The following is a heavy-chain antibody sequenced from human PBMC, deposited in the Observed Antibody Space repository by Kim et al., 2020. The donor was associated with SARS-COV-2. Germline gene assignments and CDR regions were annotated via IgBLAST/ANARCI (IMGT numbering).Heavy chain of an antibody. V-gene: IGHV4-59*01. J-gene: IGHJ4*02. D-gene: IGHD6-19*01. CDR3: ARASPVQAGISDY. Sequence: NPYLKRRVNISVDTSKNQSPLNLSSVTAADTAVYYCARASPVQAGISDYWGQGTLVTVSS.